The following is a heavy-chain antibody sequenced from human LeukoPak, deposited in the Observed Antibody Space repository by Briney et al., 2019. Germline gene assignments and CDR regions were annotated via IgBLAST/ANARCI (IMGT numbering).Heavy chain of an antibody. D-gene: IGHD4-17*01. CDR3: ARGYGDGAFDI. CDR1: GFTVINNY. Sequence: GGSLRLSCAASGFTVINNYMTWVRQAPGKGLEWVSVIYSGGSTYYADSVKGRFTISRDNSRNTLYLQMNSLRAEDTAVYSCARGYGDGAFDIWGQGTMVAVSS. J-gene: IGHJ3*02. CDR2: IYSGGST. V-gene: IGHV3-66*01.